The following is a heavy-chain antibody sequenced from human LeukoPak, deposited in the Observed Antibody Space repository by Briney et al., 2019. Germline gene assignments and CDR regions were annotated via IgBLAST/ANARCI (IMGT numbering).Heavy chain of an antibody. CDR3: ARVGRIQLWSKASVYYFDY. CDR2: IYYSGST. V-gene: IGHV4-59*01. CDR1: GGSISSYY. J-gene: IGHJ4*02. D-gene: IGHD5-18*01. Sequence: PSETLSLTCTVSGGSISSYYWSWIRQPPGKGLEWIGYIYYSGSTNYNPSLKSRVTISVDTSKNQFSPKLSSVTAADTAVYYCARVGRIQLWSKASVYYFDYWGQGTLVTVSS.